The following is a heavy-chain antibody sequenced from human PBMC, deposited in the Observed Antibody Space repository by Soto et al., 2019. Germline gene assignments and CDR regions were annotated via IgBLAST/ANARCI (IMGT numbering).Heavy chain of an antibody. CDR1: GGSFRGYY. V-gene: IGHV4-34*01. CDR3: ARVRAYSYGYGTTPYNWFDP. Sequence: SETLSLTCAVYGGSFRGYYWSWIRQPPGKGLEWIGEINHSGSTNYNPSLKSRVTISVDTSKNQFSLKLSSVTAADTAVYYCARVRAYSYGYGTTPYNWFDPWGQGTLVTVS. CDR2: INHSGST. D-gene: IGHD5-18*01. J-gene: IGHJ5*02.